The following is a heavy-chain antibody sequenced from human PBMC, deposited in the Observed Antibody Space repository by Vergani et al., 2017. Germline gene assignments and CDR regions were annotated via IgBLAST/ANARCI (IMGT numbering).Heavy chain of an antibody. CDR2: ISSSGSTI. CDR3: SREPGYDLRGYYYYYMDV. J-gene: IGHJ6*03. Sequence: EVQLVESGGGLVQPGGSLRLSCAASGFTFSSYEMNWVRQAPGKGLEWVSYISSSGSTIYYADSVKGRFTISRDNAKNSLYLQMNSLRAEDTAVYYCSREPGYDLRGYYYYYMDVWGKGPTVPLTS. CDR1: GFTFSSYE. D-gene: IGHD5-12*01. V-gene: IGHV3-48*03.